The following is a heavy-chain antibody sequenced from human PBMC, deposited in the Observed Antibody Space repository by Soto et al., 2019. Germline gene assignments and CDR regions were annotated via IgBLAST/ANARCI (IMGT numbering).Heavy chain of an antibody. CDR3: ARDRGYSYGNT. CDR1: GYTFTSYA. V-gene: IGHV1-3*01. Sequence: ASVKVSCKASGYTFTSYAMNWVRQAPGQRLEWMGWINAGNGNTKYSQKFQGRVTITRDTSASTAYMELSSLRSEDTAVYYCARDRGYSYGNTWGQGPLVTVSS. CDR2: INAGNGNT. D-gene: IGHD5-18*01. J-gene: IGHJ5*02.